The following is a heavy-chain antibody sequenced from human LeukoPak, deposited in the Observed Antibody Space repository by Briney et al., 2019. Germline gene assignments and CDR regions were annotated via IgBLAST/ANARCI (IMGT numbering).Heavy chain of an antibody. CDR1: EFTFSSHG. V-gene: IGHV3-30*18. J-gene: IGHJ4*02. D-gene: IGHD6-19*01. CDR2: ISYDGSNK. CDR3: AKDGRSYSSGWPPFDY. Sequence: GGSLRLSCAASEFTFSSHGMHWVRQAPGKGLEWVAVISYDGSNKYYADSVKGRFTISRDNSKNTLYLQMNSLRAEDTAVYHCAKDGRSYSSGWPPFDYWGQGTLVTVSS.